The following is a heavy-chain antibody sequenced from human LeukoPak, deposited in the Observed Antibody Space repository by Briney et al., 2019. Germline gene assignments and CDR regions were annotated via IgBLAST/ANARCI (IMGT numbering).Heavy chain of an antibody. CDR2: IYTSGST. Sequence: SETLSLTCTVSGGSISSYYWSWIRQPAGKGLEWIGRIYTSGSTNYNPSPKSRVTMSVDTSKNQFSLKLSSVTAAGTAVYYCARDGYYYGSGSYYNGGFDYWGQGTLVTVSS. V-gene: IGHV4-4*07. D-gene: IGHD3-10*01. CDR3: ARDGYYYGSGSYYNGGFDY. CDR1: GGSISSYY. J-gene: IGHJ4*02.